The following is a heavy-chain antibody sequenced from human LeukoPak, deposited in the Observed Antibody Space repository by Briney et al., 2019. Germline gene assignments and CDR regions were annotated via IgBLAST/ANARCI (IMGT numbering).Heavy chain of an antibody. CDR2: ITMNSVR. Sequence: GGSLRLSCSASGFSLSDYGMSWVRQAPGKGLEWVSYITMNSVRFYADSVKGRFTISRDNDKNSVYLQMNSLRAEDTAVYYCAREVGRGYSGYSYYFDYWGQGTLVAVSS. J-gene: IGHJ4*02. D-gene: IGHD5-12*01. V-gene: IGHV3-69-1*01. CDR3: AREVGRGYSGYSYYFDY. CDR1: GFSLSDYG.